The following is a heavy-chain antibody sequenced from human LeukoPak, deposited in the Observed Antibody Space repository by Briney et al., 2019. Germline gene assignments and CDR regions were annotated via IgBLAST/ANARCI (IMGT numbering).Heavy chain of an antibody. Sequence: SVKVSCKASGGTFSSYAISWVRQAPGQGLEWMGGIIPIFGTANYAQKFQGRVTITTDESTSTAYMELSSLRSEDTAVYYCATGEAVAGTFNYWGQGTLVTVSS. J-gene: IGHJ4*02. D-gene: IGHD6-19*01. CDR2: IIPIFGTA. V-gene: IGHV1-69*05. CDR1: GGTFSSYA. CDR3: ATGEAVAGTFNY.